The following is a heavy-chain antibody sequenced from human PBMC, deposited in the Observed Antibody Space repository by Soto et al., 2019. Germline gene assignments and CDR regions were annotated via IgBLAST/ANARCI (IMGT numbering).Heavy chain of an antibody. Sequence: EVQLVESGGGLATPGGSLTLSCAASGFTFRNDWMNWVRQAPGKGLDWVARIKTKIDGGTKDYAAPVQGRFFISREESQNTLLLQMNTLHTEDTAVYYCMKRADIEGRGHWGRGTLVTVAP. V-gene: IGHV3-15*01. CDR1: GFTFRNDW. CDR3: MKRADIEGRGH. J-gene: IGHJ4*02. CDR2: IKTKIDGGTK.